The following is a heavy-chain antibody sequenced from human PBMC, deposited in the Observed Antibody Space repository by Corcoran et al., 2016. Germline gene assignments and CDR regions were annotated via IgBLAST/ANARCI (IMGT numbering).Heavy chain of an antibody. CDR2: IYYYDGST. V-gene: IGHV4-59*01. J-gene: IGHJ6*02. Sequence: QVQLQESGPGLVKPSETLSLTCTVSGGSLSTYYWSWVRQSPGKGLEWIGYIYYYDGSTNYNPSLKSRVSISADTSNTQFSLKLTSVTAADTAVYYWAREAGVVSYFHGMDVWGQGTTVTVSS. D-gene: IGHD3-10*01. CDR3: AREAGVVSYFHGMDV. CDR1: GGSLSTYY.